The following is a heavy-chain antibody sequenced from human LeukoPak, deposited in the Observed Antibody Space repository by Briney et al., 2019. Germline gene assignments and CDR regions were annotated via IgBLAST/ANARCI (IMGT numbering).Heavy chain of an antibody. CDR1: RFTFSDAW. D-gene: IGHD3-10*01. CDR2: FKGKTDGWTI. V-gene: IGHV3-15*01. Sequence: PGGSLRLSCGVSRFTFSDAWMTWVRQAPGKGREWVGRFKGKTDGWTIDYAAPAKGRFTISRHDSQNTLWLQMNSLKTEDTAVYLCALGSGRSDFDYWGEGTLVSVSS. J-gene: IGHJ4*02. CDR3: ALGSGRSDFDY.